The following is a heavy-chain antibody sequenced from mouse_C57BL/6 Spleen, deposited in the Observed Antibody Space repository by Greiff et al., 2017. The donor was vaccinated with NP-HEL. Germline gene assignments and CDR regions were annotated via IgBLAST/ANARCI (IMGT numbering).Heavy chain of an antibody. CDR2: IDPEDGDT. V-gene: IGHV14-1*01. D-gene: IGHD2-1*01. CDR3: TTRGNYDYFDY. Sequence: VQLKESGAELVRPGASVKLSCPASGFNIKDSYMHWVKQRPEQGLEWIGRIDPEDGDTEYAPKCQGKATMTADTSSNTAYLQLSSLTSEDTAVYYCTTRGNYDYFDYWGQGTTLTVSS. CDR1: GFNIKDSY. J-gene: IGHJ2*01.